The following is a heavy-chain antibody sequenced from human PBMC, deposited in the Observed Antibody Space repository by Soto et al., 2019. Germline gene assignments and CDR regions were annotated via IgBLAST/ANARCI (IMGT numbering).Heavy chain of an antibody. D-gene: IGHD6-13*01. V-gene: IGHV3-33*01. CDR3: ARVGDSSSWYGYVVY. J-gene: IGHJ4*02. CDR2: IWYDGSNK. Sequence: QVQLVESGGGVVQPGRSLRLSGAASGFTFSSYGMHWVRQAPGKGLEWVAVIWYDGSNKYYADSVKGRFTISRDNSTNTLYLQMNSLRAEDTAVYYCARVGDSSSWYGYVVYWGQGTLVTVSS. CDR1: GFTFSSYG.